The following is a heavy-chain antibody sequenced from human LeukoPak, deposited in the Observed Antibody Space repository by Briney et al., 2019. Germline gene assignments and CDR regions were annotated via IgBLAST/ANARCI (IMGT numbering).Heavy chain of an antibody. CDR2: IYHSGST. CDR3: ARDKDSVRGGYYYYYMDV. D-gene: IGHD3-10*01. V-gene: IGHV4-38-2*02. Sequence: SETLSLTCTVSGYSISSGYYWGWIRQPPGKGLEWIGSIYHSGSTNYNPSLKSRVTMSVDTSKNQFSLKLSSVTAADTAVYYCARDKDSVRGGYYYYYMDVWGKGTTVTVSS. J-gene: IGHJ6*03. CDR1: GYSISSGYY.